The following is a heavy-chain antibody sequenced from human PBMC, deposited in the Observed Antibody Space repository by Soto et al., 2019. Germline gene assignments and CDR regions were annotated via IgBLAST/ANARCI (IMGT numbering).Heavy chain of an antibody. CDR1: GFTFSNAW. V-gene: IGHV3-15*07. CDR3: TTSPDDFWSGYYYYGMDV. CDR2: IKSKTDGGTT. Sequence: PGGSLRLSCAASGFTFSNAWMSWVRQAPGKGLEWVGRIKSKTDGGTTDYAAPVKGRFTISRDDSKNTLYLQMNSLKTEDTAVYYCTTSPDDFWSGYYYYGMDVWGQGTTVTVSS. D-gene: IGHD3-3*01. J-gene: IGHJ6*02.